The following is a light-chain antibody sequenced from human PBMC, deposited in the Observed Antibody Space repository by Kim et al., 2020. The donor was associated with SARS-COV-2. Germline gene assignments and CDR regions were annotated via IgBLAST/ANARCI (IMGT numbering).Light chain of an antibody. V-gene: IGKV1D-16*01. J-gene: IGKJ1*01. CDR2: AAS. Sequence: DIQMTQSPSSLSASVGDRVTITCRASQSISSWLAWYQQKPEKAPKCLIYAASSLQSGVPSRFSGSGSGTDFALTISSLQPEDFATYYCQQYDSYPRTFGQETREEI. CDR1: QSISSW. CDR3: QQYDSYPRT.